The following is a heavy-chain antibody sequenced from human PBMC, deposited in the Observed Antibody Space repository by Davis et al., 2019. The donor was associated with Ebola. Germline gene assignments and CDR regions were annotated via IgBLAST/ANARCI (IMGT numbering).Heavy chain of an antibody. CDR2: LGLSADT. J-gene: IGHJ3*01. Sequence: GESLKISCAASGFVFSSYVMSWVRRAPGKGLEWVSTLGLSADTYYADSVKGRFTISRDNSKNTLHLQMNSPRVEDTAIYYCVKDTSSIWFDVWGQGTTVTVSS. CDR1: GFVFSSYV. D-gene: IGHD6-13*01. CDR3: VKDTSSIWFDV. V-gene: IGHV3-23*01.